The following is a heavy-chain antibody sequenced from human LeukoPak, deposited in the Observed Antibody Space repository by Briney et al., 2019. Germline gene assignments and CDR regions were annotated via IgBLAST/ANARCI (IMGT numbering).Heavy chain of an antibody. D-gene: IGHD6-19*01. CDR2: IDSSGGRT. V-gene: IGHV3-23*01. Sequence: GGSLRLSCAASGFTFSDYYMSWIRQAPGKGLEWVAGIDSSGGRTYYTDSVKDRFTISRDNSKNTVYLQMDSLRVEDTAVYYCASAAVASRVSAAFDIWGQGTMVTVSS. J-gene: IGHJ3*02. CDR3: ASAAVASRVSAAFDI. CDR1: GFTFSDYY.